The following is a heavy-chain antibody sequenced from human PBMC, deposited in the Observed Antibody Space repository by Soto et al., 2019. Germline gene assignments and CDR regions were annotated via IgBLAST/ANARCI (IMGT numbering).Heavy chain of an antibody. V-gene: IGHV3-30*18. CDR3: AKGEVRGIIPSYFDY. J-gene: IGHJ4*02. CDR1: GFTFRWFG. Sequence: PGGSLSLSCAGSGFTFRWFGLNWFRQAPGKGLEWVARISNDGSNEYYVDSVKGRFTISRDNSKNTLYLQMDSLRAEDTAVYYCAKGEVRGIIPSYFDYWGLGTLVTVSS. CDR2: ISNDGSNE. D-gene: IGHD3-10*01.